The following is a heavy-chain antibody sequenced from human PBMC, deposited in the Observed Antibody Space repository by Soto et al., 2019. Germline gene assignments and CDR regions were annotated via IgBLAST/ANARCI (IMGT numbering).Heavy chain of an antibody. CDR2: VKQDGSEE. D-gene: IGHD5-18*01. Sequence: EVQLVESGGGLVQPGGSLRLSCAASGYSISTYWMSWVRQAPGKGLEWVANVKQDGSEEYYVDSVKGRFTISRDNAKNSLYLQMNSLRAEATAVYYCVALDTAMVKTAGYWGQGTLVTVSS. J-gene: IGHJ4*02. CDR3: VALDTAMVKTAGY. CDR1: GYSISTYW. V-gene: IGHV3-7*01.